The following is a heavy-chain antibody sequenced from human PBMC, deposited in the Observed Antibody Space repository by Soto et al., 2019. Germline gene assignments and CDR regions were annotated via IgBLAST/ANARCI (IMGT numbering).Heavy chain of an antibody. Sequence: SETLSLTCTVSGGSIGSGTYYWGWIRQPPGKGLGWIGSIYYSGSTYYNSSLKSRVTISVDKSKNQFSLKLSAVTAADTAVYYCAGRSYNGMDVWGQGTTVTVSS. J-gene: IGHJ6*02. CDR3: AGRSYNGMDV. V-gene: IGHV4-39*07. CDR1: GGSIGSGTYY. CDR2: IYYSGST.